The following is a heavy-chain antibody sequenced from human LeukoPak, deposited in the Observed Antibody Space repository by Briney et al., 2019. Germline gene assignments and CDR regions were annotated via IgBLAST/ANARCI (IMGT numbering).Heavy chain of an antibody. V-gene: IGHV5-51*01. CDR2: IYAGDSDT. CDR3: ARPYYGSGSYYRDY. J-gene: IGHJ4*02. CDR1: GYRIPNYW. Sequence: GESLKISCKGSGYRIPNYWIGWVRQMPGKGLEWMGLIYAGDSDTRYSPSFQGQVTISADKSISTAYLQWSSLKASDTAMYYCARPYYGSGSYYRDYWGQGTLVNVSS. D-gene: IGHD3-10*01.